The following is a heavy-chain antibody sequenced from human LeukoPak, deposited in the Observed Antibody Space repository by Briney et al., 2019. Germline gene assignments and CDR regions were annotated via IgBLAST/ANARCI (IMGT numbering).Heavy chain of an antibody. CDR1: GFSFSTYN. J-gene: IGHJ4*02. V-gene: IGHV3-48*01. D-gene: IGHD5-18*01. CDR3: VRAFNGNSYGYGF. Sequence: GGSLRLSCAASGFSFSTYNMNWVRQAPGKGLEWVSYISATTGIIYYADSVKGRFTISRDNAKNSLYLQLNSLRAEDTAVYYCVRAFNGNSYGYGFWGQGTLVTASS. CDR2: ISATTGII.